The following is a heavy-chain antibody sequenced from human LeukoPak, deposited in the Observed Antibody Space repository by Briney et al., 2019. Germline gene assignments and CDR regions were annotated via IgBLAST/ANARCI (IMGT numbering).Heavy chain of an antibody. CDR2: INWSGGST. V-gene: IGHV3-20*04. CDR1: GFTFDDYG. CDR3: ARVSGSGSYFDY. D-gene: IGHD3-10*01. J-gene: IGHJ4*02. Sequence: GGSLRLSCAASGFTFDDYGMSWVRQAPGKGLEWVSGINWSGGSTGYADSVKGRFTISRDNAKNSLYLQMNSLRAEDTALYYCARVSGSGSYFDYWGQGTLVTVSS.